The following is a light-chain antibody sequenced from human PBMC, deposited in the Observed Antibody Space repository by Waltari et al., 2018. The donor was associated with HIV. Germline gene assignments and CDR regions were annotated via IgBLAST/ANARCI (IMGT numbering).Light chain of an antibody. V-gene: IGKV1-5*03. J-gene: IGKJ1*01. CDR1: QSIATW. CDR3: QQYNTSSPWT. Sequence: DIQMTQSPSTLPACVEDRITITCRASQSIATWLAWYQQKPGKAPKLLIFRASSLETVVPSKFSGSGSGTEFTLTISSLQPEDFATNYCQQYNTSSPWTFGQGTKVDI. CDR2: RAS.